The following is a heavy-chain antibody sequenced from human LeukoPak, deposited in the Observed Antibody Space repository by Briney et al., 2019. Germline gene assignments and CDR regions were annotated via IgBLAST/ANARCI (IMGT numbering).Heavy chain of an antibody. D-gene: IGHD4-17*01. CDR1: DYTFTSYG. CDR3: ARKRPAYGDYTYYYYMDV. J-gene: IGHJ6*03. CDR2: ISAYNGNT. V-gene: IGHV1-18*01. Sequence: ASVKVSCKASDYTFTSYGISWVRQAPGQGLEWMGWISAYNGNTNYAQKLQGRVTMTTDTSTSTAYMELRSLRSDDTAVYYCARKRPAYGDYTYYYYMDVWGKGTTVTVSS.